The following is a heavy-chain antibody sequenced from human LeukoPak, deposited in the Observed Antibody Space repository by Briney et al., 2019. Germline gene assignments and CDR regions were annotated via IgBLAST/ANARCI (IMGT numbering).Heavy chain of an antibody. CDR1: GGTFSSYA. CDR2: IIPIFGIA. V-gene: IGHV1-69*04. CDR3: ASVAHQNYYYYGMDV. J-gene: IGHJ6*02. D-gene: IGHD6-19*01. Sequence: ASVKVSCKASGGTFSSYAISWVRQAPGQGLEWMGRIIPIFGIASYAQKFQGRVTITADKSTSTAYMELSSLRSEDTAVYYCASVAHQNYYYYGMDVWGQGTTVTVSS.